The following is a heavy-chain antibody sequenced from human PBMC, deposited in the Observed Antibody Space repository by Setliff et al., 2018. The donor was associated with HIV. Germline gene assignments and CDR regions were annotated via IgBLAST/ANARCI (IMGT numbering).Heavy chain of an antibody. CDR1: GDSIFTSTYY. Sequence: SETLSLTCSVSGDSIFTSTYYWGWIRQPPGKRLEWIGSIYYSGNTYYNPSLKSRVPISVDTSKNQFFLNLSSVTATDSAVYYCARLGRPYSGQGWFDPWGQGTLVTVSS. V-gene: IGHV4-39*01. J-gene: IGHJ5*02. CDR3: ARLGRPYSGQGWFDP. CDR2: IYYSGNT. D-gene: IGHD5-12*01.